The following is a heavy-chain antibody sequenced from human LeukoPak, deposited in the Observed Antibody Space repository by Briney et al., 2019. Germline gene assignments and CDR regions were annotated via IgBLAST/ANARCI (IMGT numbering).Heavy chain of an antibody. J-gene: IGHJ5*02. CDR1: GGSFSGYY. Sequence: SETLSLTCAVYGGSFSGYYWTWIRQPPGKGLEWIGEVNHSGSTYYNPSLKSRVTISVDTSKNQFSLKLSSVTAADTAVYYCAREGWNDDWFDPWGQGTLVTVSS. D-gene: IGHD1-1*01. CDR2: VNHSGST. V-gene: IGHV4-34*01. CDR3: AREGWNDDWFDP.